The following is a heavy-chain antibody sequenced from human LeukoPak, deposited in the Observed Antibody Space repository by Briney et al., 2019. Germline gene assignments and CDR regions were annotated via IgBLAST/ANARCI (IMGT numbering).Heavy chain of an antibody. CDR1: GFIFTSHS. Sequence: MTGGSLRLSCAASGFIFTSHSMNWVRQAPGKGLEWVSSISSSSSYIYYADSVKGRFTISRDNAKNSLYLQMNSLRAEDTAVYYCARFTEVDTAMVDWGQGTLVTVSS. V-gene: IGHV3-21*01. J-gene: IGHJ4*02. D-gene: IGHD5-18*01. CDR3: ARFTEVDTAMVD. CDR2: ISSSSSYI.